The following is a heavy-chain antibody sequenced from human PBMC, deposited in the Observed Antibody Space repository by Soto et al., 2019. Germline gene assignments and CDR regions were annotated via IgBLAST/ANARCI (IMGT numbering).Heavy chain of an antibody. Sequence: EVQLVESGGGLVQPGGSLRLSCAASGFTFSSYWMTWVRQAPGKGLEWVANIREDGSEENYVDSVKGRFTISRDNAKNSLYLQMNSLRVEDTAVYYCARDDGGYSSGWYDALYIWGQGTMVTVSS. CDR2: IREDGSEE. CDR1: GFTFSSYW. J-gene: IGHJ3*02. D-gene: IGHD6-19*01. V-gene: IGHV3-7*01. CDR3: ARDDGGYSSGWYDALYI.